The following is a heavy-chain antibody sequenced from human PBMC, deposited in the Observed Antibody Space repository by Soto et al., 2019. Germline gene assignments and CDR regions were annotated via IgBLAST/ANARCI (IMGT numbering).Heavy chain of an antibody. CDR3: ARDGDGSFDY. V-gene: IGHV4-38-2*02. CDR1: GYSISSGYY. D-gene: IGHD2-21*01. CDR2: IYHSGST. Sequence: SETLSLTCAVSGYSISSGYYWGWIRQPPGKGLEWIGSIYHSGSTYYNPSLKSRVTISVDTSKNQFSLKLSSVTAADTAVYYCARDGDGSFDYWGQGTLVTVSS. J-gene: IGHJ4*02.